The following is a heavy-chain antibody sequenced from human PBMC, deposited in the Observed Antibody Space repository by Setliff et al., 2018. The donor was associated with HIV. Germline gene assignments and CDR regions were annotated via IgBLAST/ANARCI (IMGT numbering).Heavy chain of an antibody. CDR2: INHSGST. V-gene: IGHV4-34*01. D-gene: IGHD2-2*01. CDR1: VESFSGFY. Sequence: SETLSLTCAVYVESFSGFYWSWIRQPPGKGLEWIGEINHSGSTNYNPSLKSRVTISVDTSKNQFSLKLSFVTAADTAVYYCARTRGYCSATSCYALRGPDYWGQGTLVTVSS. CDR3: ARTRGYCSATSCYALRGPDY. J-gene: IGHJ4*02.